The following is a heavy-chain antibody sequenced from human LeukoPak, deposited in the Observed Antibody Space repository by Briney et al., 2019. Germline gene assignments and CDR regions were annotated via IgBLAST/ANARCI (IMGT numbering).Heavy chain of an antibody. CDR3: ARGSYSNYDNYYFGLDV. CDR1: GFPFSAYS. Sequence: GGSLTLSCTASGFPFSAYSMNWVRQAPGKGLEWVSYIISGSDVIYYADSVKGRFTISRDNANNSLFLRMNSLRAEDTAVYFCARGSYSNYDNYYFGLDVWGQGTAVTVSS. CDR2: IISGSDVI. V-gene: IGHV3-48*01. J-gene: IGHJ6*02. D-gene: IGHD4-4*01.